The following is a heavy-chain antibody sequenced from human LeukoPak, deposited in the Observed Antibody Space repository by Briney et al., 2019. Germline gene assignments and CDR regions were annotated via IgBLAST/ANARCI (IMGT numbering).Heavy chain of an antibody. Sequence: SQTLSLTCTVSGGSIGSGGYYWSWIRQHPGKGLEWIGYIYYSGSTYYNPSLKSRVTMSVDTSKNQFSLKLSSVTAADTAVYYCARTSYCGGDCRSSYYYYGMDVWGQGTTVTVSS. CDR2: IYYSGST. D-gene: IGHD2-21*02. V-gene: IGHV4-31*03. CDR3: ARTSYCGGDCRSSYYYYGMDV. CDR1: GGSIGSGGYY. J-gene: IGHJ6*02.